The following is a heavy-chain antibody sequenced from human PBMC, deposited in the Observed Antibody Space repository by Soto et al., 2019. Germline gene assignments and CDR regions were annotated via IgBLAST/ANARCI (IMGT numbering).Heavy chain of an antibody. CDR1: GFRFSNYW. V-gene: IGHV3-74*01. D-gene: IGHD4-17*01. J-gene: IGHJ5*01. Sequence: AGGSLRLSCAASGFRFSNYWMYWVRQAPGKGLVLVSHIDGDGTSASYADSVKGRFTISRDNAKSTLYLQMDSLRAEDTAVYYCAKDRYPFTVTTAGSDSWGHGTLVTVSS. CDR3: AKDRYPFTVTTAGSDS. CDR2: IDGDGTSA.